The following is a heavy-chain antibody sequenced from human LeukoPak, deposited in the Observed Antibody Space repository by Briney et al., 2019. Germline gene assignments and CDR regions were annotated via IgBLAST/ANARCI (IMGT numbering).Heavy chain of an antibody. Sequence: KSSETLSLTCTVSGGSISTNNYYWGWIRQPPGKGLEWIGSIYYSGNTYYNPSLKSRVTISVDTSKNQFSLKLSSVTAAETAVYYCARHDSSGSYPLDAFDIWGQGTMVTVPS. CDR1: GGSISTNNYY. D-gene: IGHD3-22*01. V-gene: IGHV4-39*01. CDR3: ARHDSSGSYPLDAFDI. CDR2: IYYSGNT. J-gene: IGHJ3*02.